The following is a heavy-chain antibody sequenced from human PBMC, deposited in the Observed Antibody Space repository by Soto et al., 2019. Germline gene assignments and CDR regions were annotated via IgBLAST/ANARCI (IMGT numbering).Heavy chain of an antibody. J-gene: IGHJ3*02. CDR2: IYYSGST. V-gene: IGHV4-39*01. CDR3: ARHQNSGSYYCAFDI. CDR1: GGSISSSSYY. D-gene: IGHD1-26*01. Sequence: SETLSLTCTVSGGSISSSSYYWGWIRQPPGKGLEWIGSIYYSGSTYYNPSLKSRVTISVDTSKNQFSLKLSSVTAADTAVYYCARHQNSGSYYCAFDIWGQGTMVTVSS.